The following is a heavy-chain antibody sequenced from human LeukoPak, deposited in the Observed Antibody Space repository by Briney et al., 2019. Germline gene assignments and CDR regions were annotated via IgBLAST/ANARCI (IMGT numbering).Heavy chain of an antibody. CDR1: GGSISSYY. CDR3: ARDTRDAFDI. J-gene: IGHJ3*02. V-gene: IGHV4-4*07. CDR2: VYISGSG. Sequence: SETLSLTCTISGGSISSYYWSWIRQPAGKGLEWIGRVYISGSGDYNPSLKSRVTISLDTSKNQFSLKLRSVTAADTAVYYCARDTRDAFDIWGQGTMVTVSS.